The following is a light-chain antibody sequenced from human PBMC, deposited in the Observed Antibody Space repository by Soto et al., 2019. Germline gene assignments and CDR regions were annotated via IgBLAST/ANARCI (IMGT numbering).Light chain of an antibody. CDR2: TAS. V-gene: IGKV1-9*01. CDR1: QGISSY. Sequence: DIQLTQSPSFLSASVGDRVTITCRASQGISSYLAWYQQKPGKAPKLLIYTASTLQSGVPSRFSGSRSGTEFTLTISSLQPEDFATYYCQQLSYPFTFGPGTKVDIK. CDR3: QQLSYPFT. J-gene: IGKJ3*01.